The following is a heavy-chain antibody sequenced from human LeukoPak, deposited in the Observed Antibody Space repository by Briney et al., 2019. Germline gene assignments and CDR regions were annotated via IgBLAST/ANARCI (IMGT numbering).Heavy chain of an antibody. D-gene: IGHD5-24*01. V-gene: IGHV4-4*09. J-gene: IGHJ4*02. CDR2: IYNSGSIYNSGST. Sequence: SGTLSLTCTVSGGSLSSYYWIWIRRPPGKGLEWIGDIYNSGSIYNSGSTNYNTSLKSRGTISGDASKNQFSLKLRSATPADTPVNYCGSSFPRGDLDPWISAGYNPTPFDYWGQGTLVTVSS. CDR3: GSSFPRGDLDPWISAGYNPTPFDY. CDR1: GGSLSSYY.